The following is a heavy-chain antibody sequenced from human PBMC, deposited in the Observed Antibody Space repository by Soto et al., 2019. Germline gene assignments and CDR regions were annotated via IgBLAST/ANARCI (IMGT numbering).Heavy chain of an antibody. CDR3: AREGCSSTSCYAGWFDP. D-gene: IGHD2-2*01. J-gene: IGHJ5*02. CDR2: INPNSGGT. V-gene: IGHV1-2*04. Sequence: QVQLVQSGAEVKKPGASVKVSCKASGYTFTGYYMHWVRQAPGQGLEWMGWINPNSGGTNYAQKFQGWVTMTRDTSISTASMELSRLRSDDTAVYYCAREGCSSTSCYAGWFDPWGQGTLVTVSS. CDR1: GYTFTGYY.